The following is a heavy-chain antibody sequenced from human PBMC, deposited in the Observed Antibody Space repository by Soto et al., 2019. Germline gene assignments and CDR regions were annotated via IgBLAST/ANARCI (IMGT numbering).Heavy chain of an antibody. V-gene: IGHV3-30-3*01. J-gene: IGHJ3*02. CDR3: ARSADAPPGAFDI. Sequence: QVQLVESGGGVVQPGRSLRLSCAASGFTFSSYAMHWVRQAPGKGLEWVAVISYDGSNKYYADSVKGRFTISRDNSKNTLYLQMNSLRAEDTAVYYCARSADAPPGAFDIWGQGTMVTVSS. CDR1: GFTFSSYA. CDR2: ISYDGSNK.